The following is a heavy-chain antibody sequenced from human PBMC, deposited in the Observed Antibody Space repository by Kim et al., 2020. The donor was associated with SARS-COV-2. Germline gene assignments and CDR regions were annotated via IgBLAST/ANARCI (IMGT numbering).Heavy chain of an antibody. V-gene: IGHV4-31*03. CDR3: ARVTPDYGSWSSNAFDI. Sequence: SETLSLTCTVSGGSISSGPYHWTWVRQHPGKGLEWIGYIHHSGIAYYNPSLKSRLTISVDTSKNQFSLNLNSVTAADTALYYCARVTPDYGSWSSNAFDIWGQGTMVTVSS. J-gene: IGHJ3*02. D-gene: IGHD3-10*01. CDR1: GGSISSGPYH. CDR2: IHHSGIA.